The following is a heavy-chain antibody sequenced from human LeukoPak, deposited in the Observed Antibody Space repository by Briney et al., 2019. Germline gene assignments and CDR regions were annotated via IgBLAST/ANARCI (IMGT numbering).Heavy chain of an antibody. CDR2: ISAGGDNT. V-gene: IGHV3-23*01. Sequence: GGPLRLSCVASGLTFNNYGMTWVRQAPGKGLEWVSTISAGGDNTYYGDSVKGRFTISRDNSKNTLSLQMNSLRVEDTAVYYCAKSRYNYGSSLDYWGQGTLVTVSS. CDR1: GLTFNNYG. J-gene: IGHJ4*02. CDR3: AKSRYNYGSSLDY. D-gene: IGHD5-18*01.